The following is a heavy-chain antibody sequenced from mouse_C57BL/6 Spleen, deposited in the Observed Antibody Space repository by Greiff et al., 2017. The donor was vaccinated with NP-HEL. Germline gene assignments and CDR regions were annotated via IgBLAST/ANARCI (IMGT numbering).Heavy chain of an antibody. Sequence: QVQLQQPGAELVKPGASVKLSCKASGYTFTSYWMHWVKQRPGQGLEWIGMIHPNSGSTNYNEKFKSKATLTVDKSSSTAYMQLSSLTSEDSAVYYCARWGQLRLGDYWGQGTTLTVSS. V-gene: IGHV1-64*01. CDR3: ARWGQLRLGDY. CDR2: IHPNSGST. J-gene: IGHJ2*01. CDR1: GYTFTSYW. D-gene: IGHD3-2*02.